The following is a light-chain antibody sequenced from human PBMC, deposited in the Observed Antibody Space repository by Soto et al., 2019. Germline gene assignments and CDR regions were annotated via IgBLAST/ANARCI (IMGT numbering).Light chain of an antibody. J-gene: IGKJ2*01. Sequence: EIVMTQSPATLSVSPGERATLSCRASQSVRTNLAWYQQKPGQAPRRLIYGASTRATGVPARFSVSGSGTEFTLTISGLQSEDFAIYFCQQYNDWPPVYTFGQGTKLEIK. CDR3: QQYNDWPPVYT. V-gene: IGKV3-15*01. CDR1: QSVRTN. CDR2: GAS.